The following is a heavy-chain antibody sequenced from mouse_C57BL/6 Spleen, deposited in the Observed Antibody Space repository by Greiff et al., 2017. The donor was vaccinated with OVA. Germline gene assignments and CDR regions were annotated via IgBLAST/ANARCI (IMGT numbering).Heavy chain of an antibody. CDR2: IWSDGST. J-gene: IGHJ4*01. Sequence: VQVVESGPGLVAPSQSLSITCTVSGFSLTSYGVHWVRQPPGKGLEWLVVIWSDGSTTYNSALKSRLSISKDNSKSQVFLKMNSLQTDDTAMYYCARHRFYDGYSGTDAMDYWGQGTSVTVSS. CDR1: GFSLTSYG. V-gene: IGHV2-6-1*01. CDR3: ARHRFYDGYSGTDAMDY. D-gene: IGHD2-3*01.